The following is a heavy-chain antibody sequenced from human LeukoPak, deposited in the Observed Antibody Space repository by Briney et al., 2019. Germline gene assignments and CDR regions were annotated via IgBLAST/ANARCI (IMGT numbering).Heavy chain of an antibody. CDR3: ARVHEGDYDILTGYSETYYFDY. CDR2: IYYSGST. D-gene: IGHD3-9*01. V-gene: IGHV4-59*01. Sequence: SETLSLTCTVSGGSISPYYWSWIRQPPGKGLEWIGYIYYSGSTNYNPSLKSRVTISVDTSKNQFSLKLSSVTAADTAVYYCARVHEGDYDILTGYSETYYFDYWGQGTLVTVSS. CDR1: GGSISPYY. J-gene: IGHJ4*02.